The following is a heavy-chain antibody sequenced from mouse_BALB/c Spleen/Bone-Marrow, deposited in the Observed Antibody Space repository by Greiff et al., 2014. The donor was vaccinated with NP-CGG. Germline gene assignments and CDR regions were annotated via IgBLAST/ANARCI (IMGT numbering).Heavy chain of an antibody. CDR1: GYTFTDHA. V-gene: IGHV1S53*02. D-gene: IGHD1-1*01. CDR2: ISPGTGSI. Sequence: QVQLQQSDAELVKPGASVKISCKASGYTFTDHAIHWVKQKPEQGLEWIGYISPGTGSIKYNEKFKDKVTLTADKSSSTAYMQLNNLSAEESSVYFYNYYDNTFDYWGQGTTLTVSS. CDR3: NYYDNTFDY. J-gene: IGHJ2*01.